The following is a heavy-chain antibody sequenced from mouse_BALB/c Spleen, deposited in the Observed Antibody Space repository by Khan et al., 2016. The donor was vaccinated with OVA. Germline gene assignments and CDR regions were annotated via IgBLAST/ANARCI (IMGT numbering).Heavy chain of an antibody. CDR1: GDSITTGY. J-gene: IGHJ3*01. Sequence: VPLEESGLSLVKPSQTLSLTCSVTGDSITTGYWNWIRKFPGNKLEYMGYIIYTGYTYYNPSLKSRISITRHTSNNQYYLQLNSVTDEDTATYXCARSTYRYAFVYWGQGTLVTVSA. V-gene: IGHV3-8*02. CDR3: ARSTYRYAFVY. CDR2: IIYTGYT. D-gene: IGHD2-14*01.